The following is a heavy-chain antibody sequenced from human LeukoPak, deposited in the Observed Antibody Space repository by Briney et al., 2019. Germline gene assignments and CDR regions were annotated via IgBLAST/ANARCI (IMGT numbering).Heavy chain of an antibody. V-gene: IGHV3-7*01. CDR2: IKRNGSEK. J-gene: IGHJ4*02. Sequence: GGSLRLSCAASGFTFSIYWMSWVRQAPGKGLEWVANIKRNGSEKYYVDSVKGRFTISRDNAKNSLYLQMNSLRAEDTAVYYCARFNGGDTYYFDYWGQGTLVTVSS. CDR1: GFTFSIYW. CDR3: ARFNGGDTYYFDY. D-gene: IGHD4-23*01.